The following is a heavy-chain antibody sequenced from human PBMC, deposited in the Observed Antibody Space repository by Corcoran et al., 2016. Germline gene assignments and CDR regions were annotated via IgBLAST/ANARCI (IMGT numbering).Heavy chain of an antibody. CDR1: GFSLSTSGVG. Sequence: QITLKESGPTLVKPTQTLTLTCTFSGFSLSTSGVGVGWIRQPPGKALEWLALIYWDDDKRYSPSLKSRLTITKDTSKNQVVLTMTNMDPVDTAKDYCARGRSGRDWFDPWGQGTLVTVSS. CDR2: IYWDDDK. D-gene: IGHD3-10*01. J-gene: IGHJ5*02. CDR3: ARGRSGRDWFDP. V-gene: IGHV2-5*02.